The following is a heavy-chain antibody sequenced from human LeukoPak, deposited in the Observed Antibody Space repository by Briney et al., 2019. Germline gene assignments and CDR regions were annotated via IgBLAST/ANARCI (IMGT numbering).Heavy chain of an antibody. CDR3: ARPNPAFGY. V-gene: IGHV3-11*04. D-gene: IGHD1-14*01. Sequence: GGSLRLSCAASGFIFSDYYMSWIRQAPGKGLKWVSSISGSDGTIYYADSVKGRFTISRDNAKNSLYLQMNSLRADDTAVYYCARPNPAFGYWGQGTLVTVSS. CDR1: GFIFSDYY. J-gene: IGHJ4*02. CDR2: ISGSDGTI.